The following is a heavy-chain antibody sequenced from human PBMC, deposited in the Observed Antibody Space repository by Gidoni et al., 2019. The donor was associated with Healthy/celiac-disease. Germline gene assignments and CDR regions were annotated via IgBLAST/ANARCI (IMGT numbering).Heavy chain of an antibody. J-gene: IGHJ6*02. CDR1: GFTFSSYA. D-gene: IGHD4-17*01. CDR3: ARDLLWVPSSTTVTTHYYYYGMDV. CDR2: ISYDGSNK. Sequence: QVQLVESGGGVVQPGRSLRLSCAASGFTFSSYAMPWVRQAPGKGLAWVAVISYDGSNKYYADSVKGRFTISRDNSKNTLYLQMNSLRAEDTAVYYCARDLLWVPSSTTVTTHYYYYGMDVWGQGTTVTVSS. V-gene: IGHV3-30*04.